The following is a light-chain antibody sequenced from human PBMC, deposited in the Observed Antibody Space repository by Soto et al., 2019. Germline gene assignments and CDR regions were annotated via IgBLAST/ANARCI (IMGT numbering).Light chain of an antibody. V-gene: IGLV2-11*01. CDR3: CSYAGSYV. J-gene: IGLJ1*01. CDR1: SSDVGGYNY. CDR2: DVS. Sequence: QSALTQPRSVSGSRGQSVTISCTGTSSDVGGYNYVSWYQQHPGKAPKLMIYDVSKRPSGVPDRFSGSKSGNTASLTISGLQAEDEDDYYCCSYAGSYVFGTGTKVPVL.